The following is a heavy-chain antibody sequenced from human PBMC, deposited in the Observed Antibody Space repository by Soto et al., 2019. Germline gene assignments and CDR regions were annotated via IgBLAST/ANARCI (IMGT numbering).Heavy chain of an antibody. D-gene: IGHD3-3*01. J-gene: IGHJ6*03. CDR2: ISSISGAM. Sequence: EVQLVESGGGLVQPGGSLRLSCAASGFTFSSYNMNWVRQAPGKGLEWISYISSISGAMIYANSVKGRFTISRDNAKSSLYLQMNSLRAEDTAVYYCAREDFGVVIYYYYMDVWGKGTTVTVSS. CDR3: AREDFGVVIYYYYMDV. V-gene: IGHV3-48*01. CDR1: GFTFSSYN.